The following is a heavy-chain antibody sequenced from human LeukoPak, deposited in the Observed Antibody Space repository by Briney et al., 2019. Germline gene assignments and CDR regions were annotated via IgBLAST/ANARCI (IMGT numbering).Heavy chain of an antibody. CDR3: ARGEYCSSTSCPYYFDY. J-gene: IGHJ4*02. CDR1: GYTFTNYA. V-gene: IGHV1-18*01. D-gene: IGHD2-2*01. CDR2: ISAYNGNT. Sequence: ASVKVSCKTSGYTFTNYAIIWVRQAPGQGLEWMGWISAYNGNTNYAQKLQGRVTMTTDTSTSTAYMELRSLRSEDAAVYYCARGEYCSSTSCPYYFDYWGQGTLVTVSS.